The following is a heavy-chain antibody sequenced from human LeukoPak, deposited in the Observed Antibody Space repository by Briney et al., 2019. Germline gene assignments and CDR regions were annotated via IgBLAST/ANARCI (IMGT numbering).Heavy chain of an antibody. J-gene: IGHJ6*04. CDR2: ISYDGSNK. Sequence: GRSLRLSCAASGFTFSSYGMHWVRQAPGKGLEWVAVISYDGSNKYYADSVKGRFTIPRDNSKNTLYLQMNSLRAEDTAVYYCAKDVRGMDVWGKGTTVTVSS. CDR3: AKDVRGMDV. V-gene: IGHV3-30*18. CDR1: GFTFSSYG.